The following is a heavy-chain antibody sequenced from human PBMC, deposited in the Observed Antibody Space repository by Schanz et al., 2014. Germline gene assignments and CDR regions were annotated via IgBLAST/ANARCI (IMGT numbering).Heavy chain of an antibody. J-gene: IGHJ3*01. D-gene: IGHD2-8*01. CDR1: GLTFTSAW. V-gene: IGHV3-15*01. Sequence: VHLVESGGGLVKPGGSLRLSCATSGLTFTSAWMSWVRQAPGKGLEWVGRIKGKTDGETADYAAPMKGRFTISRDDSKDTLFLQMNSVETEDTAVDYCTRDNGHFAFDVWGQGTMVAVSS. CDR2: IKGKTDGETA. CDR3: TRDNGHFAFDV.